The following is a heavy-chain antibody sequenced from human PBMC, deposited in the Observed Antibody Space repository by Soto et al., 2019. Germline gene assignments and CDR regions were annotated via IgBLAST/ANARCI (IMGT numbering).Heavy chain of an antibody. D-gene: IGHD3-10*01. V-gene: IGHV2-5*01. Sequence: SGPTLVNPTQTLTLTCTFSGFSLSTSGVGVGWIRQPPGKALEWLALIYWNDDKRYSPSLKSGLTITKDTSKNQVVLTMTNMDPVDTATYYCAHLYYYGSGSYRAINYFDYWGQGTLVTVSS. CDR1: GFSLSTSGVG. J-gene: IGHJ4*02. CDR2: IYWNDDK. CDR3: AHLYYYGSGSYRAINYFDY.